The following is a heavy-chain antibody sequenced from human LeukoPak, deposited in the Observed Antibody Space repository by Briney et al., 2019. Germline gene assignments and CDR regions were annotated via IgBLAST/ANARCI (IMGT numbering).Heavy chain of an antibody. Sequence: PSQTLSLTCSVSGGSISSGDYYWSWIRQPPGKGLEWIGYIYYSGSTYYNPSLKSRVTISVDTSKNQFSLKLSPVTAADTAVYYCARRPYDFWSRYYFDYWGQGTLVTVSS. D-gene: IGHD3-3*01. CDR2: IYYSGST. CDR3: ARRPYDFWSRYYFDY. J-gene: IGHJ4*02. V-gene: IGHV4-30-4*08. CDR1: GGSISSGDYY.